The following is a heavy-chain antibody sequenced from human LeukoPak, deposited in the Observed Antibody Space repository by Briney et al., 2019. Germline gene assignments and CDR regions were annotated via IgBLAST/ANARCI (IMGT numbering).Heavy chain of an antibody. Sequence: SETLSLTCTVSGGSISSYYWSWIRQPPGKGLGLIGYIYYSGSTNYNPSLKSRVTISVDTSKNQFSLKLSSVTAADTAVYYCARERQWLALFDPWGQGTLVTVSS. CDR2: IYYSGST. CDR3: ARERQWLALFDP. J-gene: IGHJ5*02. V-gene: IGHV4-59*01. D-gene: IGHD6-19*01. CDR1: GGSISSYY.